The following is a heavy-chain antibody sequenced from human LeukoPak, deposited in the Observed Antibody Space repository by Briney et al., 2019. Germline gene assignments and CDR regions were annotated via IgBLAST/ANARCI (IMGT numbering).Heavy chain of an antibody. CDR3: ARHVSYSSSWHPSGGRWFDP. Sequence: GESLKISCKGSGYSFTSYWIGWVRQMPGKGLEWMGIIYPGDSDTRYSPSFQGPVTISADKSISTAYLQWSSLKASDTAMYYCARHVSYSSSWHPSGGRWFDPWGQGTLVTVSS. V-gene: IGHV5-51*01. CDR2: IYPGDSDT. CDR1: GYSFTSYW. D-gene: IGHD6-13*01. J-gene: IGHJ5*02.